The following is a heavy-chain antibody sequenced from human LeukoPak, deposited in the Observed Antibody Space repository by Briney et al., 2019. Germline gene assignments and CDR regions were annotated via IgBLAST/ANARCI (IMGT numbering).Heavy chain of an antibody. CDR3: ARGPSGWGFLAS. CDR1: GFTFSSYR. V-gene: IGHV3-74*01. CDR2: INSGGSST. J-gene: IGHJ4*02. D-gene: IGHD7-27*01. Sequence: GGSLRLSCAASGFTFSSYRMHWVRHAPGKGLVWVSCINSGGSSTNYADSVKGRLTISRDNAKNTLYLQVKSLRAEDTAVYYCARGPSGWGFLASWGQGTLVTVSS.